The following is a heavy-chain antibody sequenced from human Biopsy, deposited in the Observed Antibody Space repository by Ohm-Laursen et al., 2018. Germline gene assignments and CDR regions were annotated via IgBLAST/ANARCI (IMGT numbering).Heavy chain of an antibody. J-gene: IGHJ1*01. CDR3: ATKLTGYFHH. D-gene: IGHD3-9*01. CDR1: GYTLTSYG. V-gene: IGHV1-18*01. Sequence: GASVKVSCKASGYTLTSYGISWVRQAPGQGLEWMGWINTYNGNTNYAQKFQDRVTVAADTSTSKATMELRSLRSDDTAVYYCATKLTGYFHHWGQGTLVIGSS. CDR2: INTYNGNT.